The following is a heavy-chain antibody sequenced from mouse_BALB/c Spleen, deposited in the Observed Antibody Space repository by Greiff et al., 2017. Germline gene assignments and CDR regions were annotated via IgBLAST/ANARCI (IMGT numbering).Heavy chain of an antibody. CDR2: IDPANGNT. Sequence: EVQLQQSGAELVKPGASVKLSCTASGFNIKDTYMHWVKQRPEQGLEWIGRIDPANGNTKYDPKFQGKATITADTSSNPAYLQLSSLTSEDTAVYYCARGGGYDVGGFDDWGQGTTLTVSS. V-gene: IGHV14-3*02. J-gene: IGHJ2*01. CDR1: GFNIKDTY. D-gene: IGHD2-2*01. CDR3: ARGGGYDVGGFDD.